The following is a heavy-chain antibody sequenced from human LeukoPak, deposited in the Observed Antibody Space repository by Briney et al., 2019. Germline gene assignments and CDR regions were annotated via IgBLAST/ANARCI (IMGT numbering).Heavy chain of an antibody. J-gene: IGHJ6*02. CDR1: GYSFTSYW. V-gene: IGHV5-51*01. Sequence: GESLKISCKGSGYSFTSYWIGWVRQMPGKGLEWMGIIYPGDSDTRYSPSFQGQVTISADKSISTAYLQWSSLKASDTAMYYCARGQYSPYYYYGRDVWGQGTTVTVSS. CDR2: IYPGDSDT. CDR3: ARGQYSPYYYYGRDV. D-gene: IGHD2-21*01.